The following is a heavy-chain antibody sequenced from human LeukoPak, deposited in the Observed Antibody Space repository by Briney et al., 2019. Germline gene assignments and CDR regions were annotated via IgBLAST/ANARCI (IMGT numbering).Heavy chain of an antibody. D-gene: IGHD4-17*01. Sequence: GGSLRLSCAASGFTFSSYAMSRVRQAPGKGLEWVSAISGSGGSTYYADSVKGRFTISRDNSKNTLYLQMNSLRAEDTAVYYCAKFDYGDYVVGAFDIWGQGTMVTVSS. J-gene: IGHJ3*02. CDR1: GFTFSSYA. CDR3: AKFDYGDYVVGAFDI. CDR2: ISGSGGST. V-gene: IGHV3-23*01.